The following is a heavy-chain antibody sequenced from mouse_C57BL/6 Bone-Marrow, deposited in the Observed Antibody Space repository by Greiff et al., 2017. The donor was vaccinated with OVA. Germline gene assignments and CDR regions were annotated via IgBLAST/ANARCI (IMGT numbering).Heavy chain of an antibody. CDR3: ARGDSSGYEGFAY. J-gene: IGHJ3*01. Sequence: VQLQQSGAELVKPGASVKMSCKASGYTFTSYWITWVKQRPGQGLEWIGDIYPGSGSTNYNEKFKSKATLTVDTSSSTAYMQLSSLTAEDSAVYYGARGDSSGYEGFAYWGQGTLVTVSA. V-gene: IGHV1-55*01. D-gene: IGHD3-2*02. CDR1: GYTFTSYW. CDR2: IYPGSGST.